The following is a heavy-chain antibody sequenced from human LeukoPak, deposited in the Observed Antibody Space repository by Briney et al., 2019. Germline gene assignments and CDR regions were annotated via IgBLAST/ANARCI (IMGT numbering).Heavy chain of an antibody. CDR2: INPNSGGT. CDR1: GYTFTGYY. J-gene: IGHJ4*02. CDR3: ARAMGYYDSSGGFDY. V-gene: IGHV1-2*02. D-gene: IGHD3-22*01. Sequence: ASVKVSCKASGYTFTGYYMHWVRQAPGQGLEWMGWINPNSGGTNYAQKFQGRVTMTRDTSISTAYMELSRLRSDDTAVYYCARAMGYYDSSGGFDYWGQGTLVTVSS.